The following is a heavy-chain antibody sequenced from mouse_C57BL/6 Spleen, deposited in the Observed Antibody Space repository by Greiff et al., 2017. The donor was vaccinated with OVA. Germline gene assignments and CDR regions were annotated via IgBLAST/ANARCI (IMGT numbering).Heavy chain of an antibody. CDR3: SYGYDGAWFAY. J-gene: IGHJ3*01. CDR1: GYTFTDYY. V-gene: IGHV1-76*01. Sequence: QVQLKESGAELVRPGASVKLSCKASGYTFTDYYINWVKQRPGQGLEWIARIYPGSGNTYYNEKFKGKATLTAEKSSSTAYMQLSSLTSEDSAVYFCSYGYDGAWFAYWGQGTLVTVSA. CDR2: IYPGSGNT. D-gene: IGHD2-2*01.